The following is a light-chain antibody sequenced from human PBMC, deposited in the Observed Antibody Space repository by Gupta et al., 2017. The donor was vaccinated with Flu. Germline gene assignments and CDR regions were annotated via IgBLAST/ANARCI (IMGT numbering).Light chain of an antibody. CDR2: TAS. CDR3: LQHNSYPYT. CDR1: QGIGND. J-gene: IGKJ2*01. Sequence: GDRVTITCRASQGIGNDLGWYQQKPGKAPKRLIYTASSLQSGVPSRFSGSGSGTEFTLTINILQPEDFAIYFCLQHNSYPYTFGQGTKLEIK. V-gene: IGKV1-17*01.